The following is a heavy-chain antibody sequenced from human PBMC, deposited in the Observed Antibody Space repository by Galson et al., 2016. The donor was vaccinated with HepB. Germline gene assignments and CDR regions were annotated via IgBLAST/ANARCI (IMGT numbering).Heavy chain of an antibody. D-gene: IGHD1-26*01. V-gene: IGHV3-7*04. Sequence: SLRLSCAVSGFTFNSHWMTWIRQAPGQGLEWVAKLKEDGSQKYYVASVQGRFTISRDNAKNSLYLQMNSLRAEDTAVYYCARAGGVANGYALDIWGQGTMVSVSS. J-gene: IGHJ3*02. CDR3: ARAGGVANGYALDI. CDR1: GFTFNSHW. CDR2: LKEDGSQK.